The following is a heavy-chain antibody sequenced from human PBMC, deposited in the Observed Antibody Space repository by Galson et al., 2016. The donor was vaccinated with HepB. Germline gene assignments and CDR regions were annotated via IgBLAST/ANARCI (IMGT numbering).Heavy chain of an antibody. CDR1: GFSFSTYA. CDR3: AKDIRGSDSYGWFDP. Sequence: SLRLSCAASGFSFSTYAMAWVRQGPGKGLDWVASIRNSGSKTYYADSVKGRFTTSRDNSKNMLFLQMNYLSAEDTGVYYCAKDIRGSDSYGWFDPWGQGTLVSVSS. CDR2: IRNSGSKT. V-gene: IGHV3-23*01. J-gene: IGHJ5*02. D-gene: IGHD5-18*01.